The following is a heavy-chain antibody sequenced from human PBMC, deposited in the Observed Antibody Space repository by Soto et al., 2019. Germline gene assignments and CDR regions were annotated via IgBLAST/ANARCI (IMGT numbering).Heavy chain of an antibody. V-gene: IGHV4-31*03. CDR2: IYYSGST. D-gene: IGHD2-2*03. CDR3: ARDQIMDSAGWPFDP. Sequence: QVQLQESGPGLVKPSQTLSLTCTVSGGSISSGGYYWSWIRQHPGKGLEWIGYIYYSGSTYYNPSLKSRVTICVDTSKYQVSLKLSSVTAADTAVYYCARDQIMDSAGWPFDPWGQGTLVTVSS. J-gene: IGHJ5*02. CDR1: GGSISSGGYY.